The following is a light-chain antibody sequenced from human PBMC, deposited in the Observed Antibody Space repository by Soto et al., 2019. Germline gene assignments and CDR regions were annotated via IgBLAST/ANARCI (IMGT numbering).Light chain of an antibody. CDR3: QHMAT. CDR2: KAS. J-gene: IGKJ1*01. Sequence: DIQMTQSPSTLSASVGDRVTITCRASQSISASLAWYQQKPGKAPKPLIYKASSLENGVPSRFSDSGSGTEFTLTISSLQPDYFATYFCQHMATFGQGTKVEIK. V-gene: IGKV1-5*03. CDR1: QSISAS.